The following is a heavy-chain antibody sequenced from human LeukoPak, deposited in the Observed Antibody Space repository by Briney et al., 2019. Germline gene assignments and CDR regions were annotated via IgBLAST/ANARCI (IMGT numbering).Heavy chain of an antibody. Sequence: SETLSLTCTVSGGSISSYYWSWIRQPPGKGLEWMGYIYYSGSTNYNPFLKSRVTISIDTSKKQFSLKLSSVTAADTAVYYCARGYSGNYGRFDYWGQGTLVTVSS. CDR3: ARGYSGNYGRFDY. J-gene: IGHJ4*02. V-gene: IGHV4-59*01. CDR2: IYYSGST. CDR1: GGSISSYY. D-gene: IGHD1-26*01.